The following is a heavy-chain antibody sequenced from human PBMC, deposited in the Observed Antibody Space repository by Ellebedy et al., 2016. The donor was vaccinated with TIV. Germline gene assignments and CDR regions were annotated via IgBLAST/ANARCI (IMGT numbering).Heavy chain of an antibody. Sequence: ASVKVSCXASGYTFTSYDINWVRQATGQGLEWMGWMNPNSGNTGFARKFQGRVIMTRDASISTAYMELTCLTSDDTAVYYCARGERYCSDASCYNYWGQGTLVTVSS. CDR1: GYTFTSYD. V-gene: IGHV1-8*01. J-gene: IGHJ4*02. CDR2: MNPNSGNT. CDR3: ARGERYCSDASCYNY. D-gene: IGHD2-2*02.